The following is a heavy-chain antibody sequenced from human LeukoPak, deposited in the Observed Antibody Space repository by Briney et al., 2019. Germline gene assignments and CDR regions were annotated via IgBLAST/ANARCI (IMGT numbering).Heavy chain of an antibody. CDR3: ARASSTTEYFQH. J-gene: IGHJ1*01. CDR1: GGSISSGGYY. Sequence: SETLSLTCTVSGGSISSGGYYWSWIRQPPGKGLEWIGYIYHSGSTYYNPSLKGRVTISVDRSKNQFSLKLSSVTAADTAVYYCARASSTTEYFQHWGQGTLVTVSS. CDR2: IYHSGST. D-gene: IGHD2-2*01. V-gene: IGHV4-30-2*01.